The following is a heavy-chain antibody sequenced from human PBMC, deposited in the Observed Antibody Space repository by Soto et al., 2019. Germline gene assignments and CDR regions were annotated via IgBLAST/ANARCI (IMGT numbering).Heavy chain of an antibody. CDR1: GDSISSGDYY. J-gene: IGHJ6*02. V-gene: IGHV4-30-4*01. CDR3: AALIWFGAWYYYGMDV. D-gene: IGHD3-10*01. Sequence: SETLSLTCTVSGDSISSGDYYWSWIRQPPGKGLEWIGYIYYSGNTYYNPSLKSRVTISVDTSKNQFSLKLSSVTAADTAVYYCAALIWFGAWYYYGMDVWGQGTTVTVSS. CDR2: IYYSGNT.